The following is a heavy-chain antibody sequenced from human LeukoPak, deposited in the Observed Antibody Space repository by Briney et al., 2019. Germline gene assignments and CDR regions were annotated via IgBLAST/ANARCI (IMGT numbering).Heavy chain of an antibody. CDR2: IYYSGST. J-gene: IGHJ4*02. CDR3: ASTRPNFVDY. Sequence: TSETLSLXCTVSGGSISSSSYYWGWIRQPPGKGLEWIGSIYYSGSTYYNPSLKSRVTISVDTSKNQFSLKLSSVTAADTAVYYCASTRPNFVDYWGQGTLVTVSS. CDR1: GGSISSSSYY. D-gene: IGHD3-9*01. V-gene: IGHV4-39*01.